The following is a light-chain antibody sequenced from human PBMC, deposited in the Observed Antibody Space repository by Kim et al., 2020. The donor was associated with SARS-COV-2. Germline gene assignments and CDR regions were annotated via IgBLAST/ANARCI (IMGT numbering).Light chain of an antibody. CDR3: SAWDDSLGVWV. CDR1: GYDVGSQG. CDR2: RNH. J-gene: IGLJ3*02. V-gene: IGLV10-54*04. Sequence: QAGLTQPPSVSKALRQTATLTCIGNGYDVGSQGAAWLQQHQGHPPKLLSYRNHNRPSGISERFSASRSGNTASLTITGLQPEDEADYYCSAWDDSLGVWVFGGGTQLTVL.